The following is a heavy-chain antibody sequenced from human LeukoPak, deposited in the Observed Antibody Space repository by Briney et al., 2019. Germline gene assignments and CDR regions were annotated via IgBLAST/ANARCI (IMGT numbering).Heavy chain of an antibody. CDR1: GGSISSGGYY. J-gene: IGHJ6*02. Sequence: SETLSLTCSVSGGSISSGGYYWSWIRQHPGKGLEWIGYIYYSGSTYYNPSLKSRFTISVDTSKNQFSLKLSSVTAADTAVYYCAKYSVPGDFWSGESGGMDVWGQGTTVTVSS. V-gene: IGHV4-31*03. CDR3: AKYSVPGDFWSGESGGMDV. CDR2: IYYSGST. D-gene: IGHD3-3*01.